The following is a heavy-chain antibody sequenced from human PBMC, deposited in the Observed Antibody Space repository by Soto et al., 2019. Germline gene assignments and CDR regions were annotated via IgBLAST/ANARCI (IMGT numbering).Heavy chain of an antibody. D-gene: IGHD6-13*01. V-gene: IGHV1-69*01. Sequence: QAQVVQSGAEVRKPGSSVKLSCKASEGTFNSYAIAWVRQAPGQGLEWMGGIIPYYNTLNYAQKFQDRVTMTADDSTNTVYMELSSLRSDDTAVYFCASGASRGYPYFFDSWAQGTLVTVSS. CDR1: EGTFNSYA. CDR2: IIPYYNTL. J-gene: IGHJ4*02. CDR3: ASGASRGYPYFFDS.